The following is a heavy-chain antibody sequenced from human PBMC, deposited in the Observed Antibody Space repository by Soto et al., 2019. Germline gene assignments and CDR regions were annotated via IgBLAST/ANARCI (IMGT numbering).Heavy chain of an antibody. V-gene: IGHV1-8*01. Sequence: QVQLVQSGAEVKKPGASVKVSCKASGYTFTSYDINWVRQATGQGLEWMGWMNPNSGNTGYAQRFQGRVTMTTNTSISTAYMELNSLRSEDTAVYYCAIELTSRAVDYWGQGTLVTVSS. CDR1: GYTFTSYD. CDR3: AIELTSRAVDY. CDR2: MNPNSGNT. D-gene: IGHD3-16*01. J-gene: IGHJ4*02.